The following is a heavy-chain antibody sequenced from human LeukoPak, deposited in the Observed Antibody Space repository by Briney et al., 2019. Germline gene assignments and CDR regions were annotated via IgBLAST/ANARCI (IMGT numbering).Heavy chain of an antibody. Sequence: GGSLRLSCAASGFTFSSYWMHWVRQAPGKGLVWVSRINSDGSSTSYAESAKGRFTISRDNAKNTLYLQMNSLRAEDTAVYYCARDPTLQTYYDYVWGSYSGFDYWGQGTLVTVSS. CDR1: GFTFSSYW. CDR2: INSDGSST. V-gene: IGHV3-74*01. J-gene: IGHJ4*02. CDR3: ARDPTLQTYYDYVWGSYSGFDY. D-gene: IGHD3-16*01.